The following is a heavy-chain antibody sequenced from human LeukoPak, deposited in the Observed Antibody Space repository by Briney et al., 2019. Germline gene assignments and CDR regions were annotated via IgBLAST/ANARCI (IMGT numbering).Heavy chain of an antibody. CDR3: ARNGIAAAARRGYFDY. V-gene: IGHV4-4*07. CDR1: GGSISSSY. J-gene: IGHJ4*02. CDR2: IYTSGNT. D-gene: IGHD6-13*01. Sequence: SETLSLTCTVSGGSISSSYWSWIRQPAGKGVEWIGRIYTSGNTNYNPSLKSRVTISVDTSKNQFSLKLSSVTAADTAVYYCARNGIAAAARRGYFDYWGQGTLVTVSS.